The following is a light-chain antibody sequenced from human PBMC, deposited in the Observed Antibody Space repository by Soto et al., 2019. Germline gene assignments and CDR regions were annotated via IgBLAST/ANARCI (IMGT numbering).Light chain of an antibody. CDR3: QVWDSSSDHVV. J-gene: IGLJ2*01. V-gene: IGLV3-21*04. Sequence: SYELTQPPSVSVAPGKTARITCGGNNIGSKSVHWYQQKPGQAPVLVIYYDSDRTSGIPERFSGSNSGNMATLTISRVEAGDEADYYCQVWDSSSDHVVFGGGTKLTVL. CDR2: YDS. CDR1: NIGSKS.